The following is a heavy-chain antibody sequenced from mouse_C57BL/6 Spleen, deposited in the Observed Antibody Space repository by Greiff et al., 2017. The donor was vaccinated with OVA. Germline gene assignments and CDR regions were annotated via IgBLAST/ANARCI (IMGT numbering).Heavy chain of an antibody. D-gene: IGHD1-1*01. CDR2: IRYDGSN. CDR1: GYSITSGYY. Sequence: EVQLQESGPGLVKPSQSLSLTCSVTGYSITSGYYWNWIRQFPGNKLEWMGYIRYDGSNNYNPSLKNRISITRDTSKNQFFLKLNSVTTEDTATYYCASGVYYYGSSYWYFDVWGTGTTVTVSS. V-gene: IGHV3-6*01. CDR3: ASGVYYYGSSYWYFDV. J-gene: IGHJ1*03.